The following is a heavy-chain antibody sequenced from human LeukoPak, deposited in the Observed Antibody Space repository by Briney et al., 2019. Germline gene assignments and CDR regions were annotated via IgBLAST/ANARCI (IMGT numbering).Heavy chain of an antibody. CDR3: AKGSYYDSSGFFYFDY. V-gene: IGHV3-23*01. D-gene: IGHD3-22*01. J-gene: IGHJ4*02. Sequence: PGGSPRLSCAASGFTFSSYAMSWVRQAPGKGLEWVSGISGSGDNTYYADSVKGRFTISRDNSKNTLYVQVNSLGTEDTAAYYCAKGSYYDSSGFFYFDYGGQETLVTVSS. CDR1: GFTFSSYA. CDR2: ISGSGDNT.